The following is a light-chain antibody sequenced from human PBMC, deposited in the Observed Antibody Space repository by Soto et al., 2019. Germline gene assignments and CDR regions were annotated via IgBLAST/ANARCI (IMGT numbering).Light chain of an antibody. CDR2: DAS. CDR3: QHQG. Sequence: DIQMAQSPSTLSASMGDRVTITCRASRSISNWLAWYQQRPGIAPKLLIFDASILQSGVPPRFSGSGSGTDFTLTISSLQPEDFATYYCQHQGFGQGTKVDI. CDR1: RSISNW. V-gene: IGKV1-5*01. J-gene: IGKJ1*01.